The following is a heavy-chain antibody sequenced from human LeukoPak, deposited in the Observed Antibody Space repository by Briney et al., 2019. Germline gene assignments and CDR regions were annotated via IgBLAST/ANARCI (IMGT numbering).Heavy chain of an antibody. J-gene: IGHJ5*02. V-gene: IGHV7-4-1*02. CDR2: IDTNTGNP. Sequence: ASMKVSCKASGYTFTSYAMNWVRQAPGQGLEWMGWIDTNTGNPTYAQGFTGRFVFSLDTSVSTAYLQISSLKAEDTAVYYCARIQYSSSSGWFDPWGQGTLVTVSS. CDR3: ARIQYSSSSGWFDP. CDR1: GYTFTSYA. D-gene: IGHD6-6*01.